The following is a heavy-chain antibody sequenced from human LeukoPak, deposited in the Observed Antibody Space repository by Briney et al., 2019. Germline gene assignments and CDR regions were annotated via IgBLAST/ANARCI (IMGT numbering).Heavy chain of an antibody. D-gene: IGHD6-13*01. V-gene: IGHV3-23*01. Sequence: GGSLRLSCAASGFTFSNYAMSWVRQAPGKGLEWVSSISGYGGDTYYTDSVKGRFTISRDNSKNTLYLQMNSLRAEDTAVYYCAKDGQQLVPPYWFDPWGQGTLVTVSS. CDR1: GFTFSNYA. J-gene: IGHJ5*02. CDR2: ISGYGGDT. CDR3: AKDGQQLVPPYWFDP.